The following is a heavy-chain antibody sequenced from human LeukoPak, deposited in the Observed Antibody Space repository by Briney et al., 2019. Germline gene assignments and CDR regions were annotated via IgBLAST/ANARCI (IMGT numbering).Heavy chain of an antibody. CDR1: GYTFTGYY. J-gene: IGHJ4*02. Sequence: ASVKVSCKASGYTFTGYYMHWVRQAPGQGLEWMGWINPNSGGTNYAQKFQGRVTMTRDTSISTAYMELCRLRSDDTAVYYCARSKNIYDGNSFDYWGQGTLVTVSS. CDR2: INPNSGGT. CDR3: ARSKNIYDGNSFDY. V-gene: IGHV1-2*02. D-gene: IGHD4-23*01.